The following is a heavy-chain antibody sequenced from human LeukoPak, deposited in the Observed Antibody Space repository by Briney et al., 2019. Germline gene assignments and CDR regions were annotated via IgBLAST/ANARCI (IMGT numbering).Heavy chain of an antibody. Sequence: GGSLRLSCAASGFTFSSYAMSWVRQAPGKGLEWVSAISGSGGSTYYADSVKGRFTISRDNSKNTLYLQMNSLRAEDTAVYCCAKDTDYGDYAHLGYWGQGTLVTVSS. CDR1: GFTFSSYA. V-gene: IGHV3-23*01. CDR3: AKDTDYGDYAHLGY. J-gene: IGHJ4*02. D-gene: IGHD4-17*01. CDR2: ISGSGGST.